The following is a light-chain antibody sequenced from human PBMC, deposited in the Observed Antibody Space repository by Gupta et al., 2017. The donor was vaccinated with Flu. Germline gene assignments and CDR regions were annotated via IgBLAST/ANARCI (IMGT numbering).Light chain of an antibody. V-gene: IGKV1-39*01. CDR1: EGIGTY. J-gene: IGKJ1*01. CDR3: QQSDITPRT. Sequence: SLSASVGDRITITCRASEGIGTYLNWYQQRPGKAPNLLIYAASTLHSGVPSRFSGNRSGTDFTLSIGGLQPEDFGTYYCQQSDITPRTFGQGTKVEVK. CDR2: AAS.